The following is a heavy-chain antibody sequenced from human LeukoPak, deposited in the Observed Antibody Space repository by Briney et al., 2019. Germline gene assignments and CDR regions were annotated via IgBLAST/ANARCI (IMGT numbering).Heavy chain of an antibody. V-gene: IGHV3-48*03. CDR1: GFTFSSYE. J-gene: IGHJ6*03. CDR2: ISSSGSTI. CDR3: AKKGGIAAAGTYYYYYMDV. D-gene: IGHD6-13*01. Sequence: GGSLRLSCAASGFTFSSYEMNWVRQAPGKGLEWVSYISSSGSTIYYADSVKGRFTISRDNAKNSLYLQMNSLRAEDTAVYYCAKKGGIAAAGTYYYYYMDVWGKGTTVTVSS.